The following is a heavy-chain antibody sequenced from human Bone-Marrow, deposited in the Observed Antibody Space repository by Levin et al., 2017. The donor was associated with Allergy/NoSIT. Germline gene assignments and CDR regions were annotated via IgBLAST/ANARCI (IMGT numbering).Heavy chain of an antibody. J-gene: IGHJ4*02. CDR2: ISSRSSYI. Sequence: GESLKISCAASEFTFERYSMTWVRQAPGKGLEWVSSISSRSSYISYADSVKGRFAISRDNAKNSLHLQMNSLRAEDTAVYYCVAITDRPLWGQGTQVTVSS. V-gene: IGHV3-21*01. D-gene: IGHD1-14*01. CDR3: VAITDRPL. CDR1: EFTFERYS.